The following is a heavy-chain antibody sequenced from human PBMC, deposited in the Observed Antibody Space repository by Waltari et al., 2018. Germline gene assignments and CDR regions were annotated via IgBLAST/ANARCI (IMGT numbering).Heavy chain of an antibody. CDR2: INQEGSEK. J-gene: IGHJ4*02. CDR3: TRGGDDSSWYWRN. D-gene: IGHD6-13*01. CDR1: GFTFSNNW. Sequence: EVQLVESGGGLVQPGGSLRLSCAASGFTFSNNWMTWVRQASGKGRELVANINQEGSEKYAVESVKGRFTISRDNAKNSLYLQLNSLRADDTAVYYCTRGGDDSSWYWRNWGQGTLVTVSS. V-gene: IGHV3-7*01.